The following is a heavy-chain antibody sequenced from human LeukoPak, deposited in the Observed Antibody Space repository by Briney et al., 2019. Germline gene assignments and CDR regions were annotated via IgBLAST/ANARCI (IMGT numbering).Heavy chain of an antibody. Sequence: SETLSLTCTVSGGSISSSIYYWGWIRQPPGKGLEWIGSIYYSGNTYYNPSLKSRVTISVDTSKNQFSLKLSSVTAADTAVYYCARGIAARPDFDYWGQGTLVTVSS. V-gene: IGHV4-39*07. D-gene: IGHD6-6*01. CDR3: ARGIAARPDFDY. CDR2: IYYSGNT. J-gene: IGHJ4*02. CDR1: GGSISSSIYY.